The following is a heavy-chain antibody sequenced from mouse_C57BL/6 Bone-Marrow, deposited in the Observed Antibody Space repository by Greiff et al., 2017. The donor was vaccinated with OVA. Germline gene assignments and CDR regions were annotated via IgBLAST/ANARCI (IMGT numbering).Heavy chain of an antibody. CDR3: ARATTVVPYYYAMDY. Sequence: EVKLQESGPELVKPGASVKISCKASGYSFTDYNMNWVKQSNGKSLEWIGVINPNYGTTSYNQKFKGKATLTVDQSSSTAYMQLNSLTSEDSAVYYCARATTVVPYYYAMDYWGQGTSVTVSS. V-gene: IGHV1-39*01. J-gene: IGHJ4*01. CDR1: GYSFTDYN. D-gene: IGHD1-1*01. CDR2: INPNYGTT.